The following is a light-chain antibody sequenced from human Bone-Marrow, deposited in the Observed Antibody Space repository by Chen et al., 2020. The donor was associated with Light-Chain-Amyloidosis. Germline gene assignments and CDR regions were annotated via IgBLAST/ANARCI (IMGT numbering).Light chain of an antibody. J-gene: IGLJ3*02. CDR3: QVWDRSSDRPV. V-gene: IGLV3-21*02. CDR2: DDS. Sequence: SYVLTQPPSVSVAPGPTATIACGGNNIGSTSVHWYQQTPGQAPLLVVYDDSDRPSGIPERLSGSNAGNTATLTSSRVEAGDEADYYCQVWDRSSDRPVFGGGTKLTVL. CDR1: NIGSTS.